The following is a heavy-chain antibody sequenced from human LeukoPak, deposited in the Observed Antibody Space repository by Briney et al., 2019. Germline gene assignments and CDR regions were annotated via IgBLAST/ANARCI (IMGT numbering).Heavy chain of an antibody. J-gene: IGHJ4*02. CDR1: GFTFSSYS. D-gene: IGHD7-27*01. V-gene: IGHV3-7*01. CDR3: ARDQNLISWGLDYFDY. CDR2: IWQEGSEK. Sequence: GGSLRLSCAASGFTFSSYSMNWVRQAPGKGLEWVANIWQEGSEKYYVDSVKGRFTISRDNAKNSLFLQMNSLRVEDTASYYCARDQNLISWGLDYFDYWGQGTLVTVSS.